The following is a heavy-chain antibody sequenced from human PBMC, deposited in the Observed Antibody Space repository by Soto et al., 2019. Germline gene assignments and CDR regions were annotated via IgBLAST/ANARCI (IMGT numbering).Heavy chain of an antibody. CDR1: GFTVSSNY. D-gene: IGHD3-9*01. CDR3: ATGYEPHYYYYGMDV. J-gene: IGHJ6*02. CDR2: IYSGGST. V-gene: IGHV3-53*04. Sequence: EVQLVESGGGLVQPGGSLRLSCAASGFTVSSNYMSWVRQAPGKGLEWVSVIYSGGSTYYADSVKGRFTISRHNSKNTLYLQMNSLRAEDTAVYYCATGYEPHYYYYGMDVWGQGTTVTVSS.